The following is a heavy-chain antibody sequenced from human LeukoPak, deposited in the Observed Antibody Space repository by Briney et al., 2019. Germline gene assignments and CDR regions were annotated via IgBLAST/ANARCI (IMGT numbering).Heavy chain of an antibody. CDR2: INPSGDST. Sequence: GASVKVSCKASGYTFTNYYMHWVRQAPGQGLEWMGVINPSGDSTRYEQKFQDRVTMTRETSTRTVYMELSSLRSEDTAVYYCARGYSSSYRIDYWGQGILVTVSS. J-gene: IGHJ4*02. D-gene: IGHD6-19*01. CDR3: ARGYSSSYRIDY. V-gene: IGHV1-46*01. CDR1: GYTFTNYY.